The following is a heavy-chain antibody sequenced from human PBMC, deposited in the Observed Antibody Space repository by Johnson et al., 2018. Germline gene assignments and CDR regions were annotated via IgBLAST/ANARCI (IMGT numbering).Heavy chain of an antibody. D-gene: IGHD2-15*01. Sequence: EVQLVETGGGLVKPGGSLRLSCAASGFTFSSYSMNWVRQAPGKGLEWVSSISSSSSYIYYADSVKGRFTISRDNATNSRYLQMTSLRAEDTAVYYCARCSGGSCYSEDDYYYYGMDVWGQGTTVTVSS. CDR1: GFTFSSYS. J-gene: IGHJ6*02. CDR2: ISSSSSYI. V-gene: IGHV3-21*01. CDR3: ARCSGGSCYSEDDYYYYGMDV.